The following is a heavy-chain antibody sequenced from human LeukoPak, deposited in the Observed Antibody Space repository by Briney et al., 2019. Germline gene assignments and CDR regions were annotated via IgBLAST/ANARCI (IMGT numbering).Heavy chain of an antibody. CDR1: GFTFSSYS. J-gene: IGHJ4*02. Sequence: PGGSLRLSCAASGFTFSSYSMSWVRQAPGKGLEWVSSISSSSSYIYYADSVKGRFTISRDNAKNSLYLQMNSLRAEDTAVYYCARNPLNGYSYGYVDYWGQGTLVTVSS. V-gene: IGHV3-21*01. CDR3: ARNPLNGYSYGYVDY. CDR2: ISSSSSYI. D-gene: IGHD5-18*01.